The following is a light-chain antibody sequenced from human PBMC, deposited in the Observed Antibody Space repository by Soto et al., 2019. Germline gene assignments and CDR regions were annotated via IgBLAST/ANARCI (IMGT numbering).Light chain of an antibody. CDR3: QQYNNWPPGT. V-gene: IGKV3-15*01. CDR1: QSVSGN. Sequence: EIVMTQSPATLSVSPGERATLSCRASQSVSGNFAWYQQKPGQAPRLLIYGASTRATGIPARFSGSGSGTEFTLTISSLQSEDVAVYYCQQYNNWPPGTFGQGTKVEIK. CDR2: GAS. J-gene: IGKJ1*01.